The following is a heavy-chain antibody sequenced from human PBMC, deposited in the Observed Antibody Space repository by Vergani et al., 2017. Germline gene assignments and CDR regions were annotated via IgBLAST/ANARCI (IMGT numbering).Heavy chain of an antibody. D-gene: IGHD3-22*01. CDR1: GGTFSSYA. CDR2: IIPIFGTA. J-gene: IGHJ4*02. Sequence: QVQLVQSGAEVKKPGASVKVSCKASGGTFSSYAISWVRQAPGQGLEWMGGIIPIFGTANYAQKFQDRLTMTIDKSTNTAYMELTSLRSDDTAVYFCARSFGDSYGYHYSTPPLDFWGQGTLVTVSS. V-gene: IGHV1-69*05. CDR3: ARSFGDSYGYHYSTPPLDF.